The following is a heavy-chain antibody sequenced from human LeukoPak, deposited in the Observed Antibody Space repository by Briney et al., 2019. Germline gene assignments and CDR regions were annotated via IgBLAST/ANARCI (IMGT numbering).Heavy chain of an antibody. V-gene: IGHV3-13*04. J-gene: IGHJ6*01. CDR2: TSTAGDT. CDR1: GFTFSTYG. CDR3: ARDRDYYGMDV. Sequence: GGSLRLSCAASGFTFSTYGFHWLRQATGKGLEWVSTTSTAGDTYYPGSVKGRFTISRENARNSLYLQMNSLRAEDTAVYYCARDRDYYGMDVWGLGTTVTVSS. D-gene: IGHD3-10*01.